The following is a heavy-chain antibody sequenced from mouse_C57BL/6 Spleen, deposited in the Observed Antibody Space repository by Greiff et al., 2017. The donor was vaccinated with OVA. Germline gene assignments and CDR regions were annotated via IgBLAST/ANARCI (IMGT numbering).Heavy chain of an antibody. CDR3: ARRRGDYDGYFDY. V-gene: IGHV1-82*01. CDR2: IYPGDGDT. CDR1: GYAFSSSW. J-gene: IGHJ2*01. Sequence: VQLQQSGPELVKPGASVKISCKASGYAFSSSWMNWVKQRPGKGLEWIGRIYPGDGDTNYNGKFKGKATLTADKSSSTAYMQLSSLTSEDSAVYFCARRRGDYDGYFDYWGQGTTLTVSS. D-gene: IGHD2-4*01.